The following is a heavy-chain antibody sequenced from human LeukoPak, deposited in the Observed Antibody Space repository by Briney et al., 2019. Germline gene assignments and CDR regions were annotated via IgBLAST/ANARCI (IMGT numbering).Heavy chain of an antibody. Sequence: QPGGSLRLSCAASGFTFSNYWIHWVRQAPGKGLVWVSRIDNAGSITTYADSVKGRFTISRDISKNTVFLQMNSLRVEDTAVYYCAKHGERGTNRFDYWGQGTLVTASS. CDR1: GFTFSNYW. D-gene: IGHD1-26*01. V-gene: IGHV3-74*03. J-gene: IGHJ4*02. CDR3: AKHGERGTNRFDY. CDR2: IDNAGSIT.